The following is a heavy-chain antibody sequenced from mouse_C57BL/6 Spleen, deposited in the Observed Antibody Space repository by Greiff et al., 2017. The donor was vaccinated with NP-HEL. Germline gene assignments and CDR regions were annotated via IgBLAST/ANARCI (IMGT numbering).Heavy chain of an antibody. V-gene: IGHV1-43*01. CDR2: INPSTGGT. CDR3: APIYYYGSSYWYFDV. D-gene: IGHD1-1*01. J-gene: IGHJ1*03. CDR1: GYSFTGYY. Sequence: VQLKESGPELVKPGASVKISCKASGYSFTGYYMHWVKQSSEKSLEWIGEINPSTGGTSYNQKFKGKATLTVDKSSSTAYMQLKSLTSEDSAVYYCAPIYYYGSSYWYFDVWGTGTTVTVSS.